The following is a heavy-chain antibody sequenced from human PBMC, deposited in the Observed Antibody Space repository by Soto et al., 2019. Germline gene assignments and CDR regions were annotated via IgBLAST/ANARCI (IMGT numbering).Heavy chain of an antibody. V-gene: IGHV4-59*01. CDR2: IYYSGST. J-gene: IGHJ5*02. CDR1: GGSIIRYY. CDR3: ARGVAAAGLWFDP. D-gene: IGHD6-13*01. Sequence: SETLSLTCTVSGGSIIRYYWSWIRQPPGKGLEWIGYIYYSGSTNYNPSLKSRVTISVDTSKNQFSLKLSSVTAADTAVYYCARGVAAAGLWFDPWGQGTLVTVS.